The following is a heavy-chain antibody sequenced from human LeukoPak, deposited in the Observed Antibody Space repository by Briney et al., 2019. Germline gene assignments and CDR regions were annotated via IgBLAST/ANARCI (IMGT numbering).Heavy chain of an antibody. CDR1: GVSISSGGYS. J-gene: IGHJ6*02. Sequence: SQTLSLTCAVSGVSISSGGYSWIWIRQPPGKGLEWIGYIYHSASTYYNPSLKSRVTISVDRSKNQFSLKLSSVTAADTAVYYCARDLYGMDVWGQGTTVTVSS. CDR2: IYHSAST. CDR3: ARDLYGMDV. V-gene: IGHV4-30-2*01.